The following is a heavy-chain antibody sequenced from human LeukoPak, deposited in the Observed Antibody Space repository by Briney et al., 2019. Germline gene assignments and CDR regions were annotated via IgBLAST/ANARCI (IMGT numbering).Heavy chain of an antibody. CDR2: ISYDGSNK. Sequence: PGGSLRLSCAASGFTFSSYGMHWVRQAPGKGLEWVAVISYDGSNKYYADSVKGRFTISRDNSKNTLYLQMNSLRAEDTAVYYCAKEVVPNMRRYFDWLPNAAGDYWGQGTLVTVSS. CDR1: GFTFSSYG. J-gene: IGHJ4*02. V-gene: IGHV3-30*18. CDR3: AKEVVPNMRRYFDWLPNAAGDY. D-gene: IGHD3-9*01.